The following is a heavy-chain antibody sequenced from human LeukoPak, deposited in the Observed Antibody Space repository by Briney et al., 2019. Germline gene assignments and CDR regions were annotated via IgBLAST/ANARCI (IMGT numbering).Heavy chain of an antibody. CDR1: GFIFSNYW. D-gene: IGHD3-22*01. CDR2: IRYDGSNK. V-gene: IGHV3-30*02. Sequence: GGSLRLSCEATGFIFSNYWMAWVRQAPGKGLEWVAFIRYDGSNKYYADSVKGRFTISRDNSKNTLYLQMNSLRAEDTAVYYCARERGTYYYDSSGYYDYWGQGTLVTVSS. J-gene: IGHJ4*02. CDR3: ARERGTYYYDSSGYYDY.